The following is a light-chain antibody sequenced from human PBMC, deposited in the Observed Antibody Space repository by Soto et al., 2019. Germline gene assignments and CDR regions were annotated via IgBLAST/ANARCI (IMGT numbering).Light chain of an antibody. J-gene: IGLJ2*01. V-gene: IGLV1-44*01. CDR2: SNH. CDR3: STWDDSLRGLV. CDR1: SSNIGGNS. Sequence: QSVLTQPPSASGAPGQGMSISCSGSSSNIGGNSVSWYRQVPGTAPKLLIFSNHQRPSGVPDRFSGSKSGTSASLAISGLQSEDEADYYCSTWDDSLRGLVFGGGTKLTVL.